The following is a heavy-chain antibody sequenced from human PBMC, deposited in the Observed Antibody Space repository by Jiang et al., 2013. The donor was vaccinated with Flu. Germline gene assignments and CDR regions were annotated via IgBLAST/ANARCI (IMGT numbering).Heavy chain of an antibody. Sequence: PTQTLTLTCTFSGXSLSTSGVGVGWIRQPPGKALEWLALIYWDDDKRYSPSLKSRLTITKDPSKNQVVLTMTNMDPVDTATYYCAHTYYYDTSGKTFDYWGQGTLVTVSS. CDR3: AHTYYYDTSGKTFDY. J-gene: IGHJ4*02. CDR1: GXSLSTSGVG. D-gene: IGHD3-22*01. V-gene: IGHV2-5*02. CDR2: IYWDDDK.